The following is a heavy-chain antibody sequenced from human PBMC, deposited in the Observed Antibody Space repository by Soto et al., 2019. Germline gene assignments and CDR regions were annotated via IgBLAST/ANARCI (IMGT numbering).Heavy chain of an antibody. CDR1: GGSISASSYY. CDR3: ARDLWGYCGTDCYPLDV. D-gene: IGHD2-21*02. J-gene: IGHJ6*02. V-gene: IGHV4-39*07. CDR2: MDYTGST. Sequence: SETLSLTCTVSGGSISASSYYWGWIRQPPGKGLEWIGNMDYTGSTYYNPSLKSRVTISVDTSKNQFSLKLNSVTAADTAVYYCARDLWGYCGTDCYPLDVWGQGTTVTVSS.